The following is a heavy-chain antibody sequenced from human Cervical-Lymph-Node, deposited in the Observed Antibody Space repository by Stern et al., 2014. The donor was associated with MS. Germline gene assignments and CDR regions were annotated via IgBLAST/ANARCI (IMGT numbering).Heavy chain of an antibody. CDR1: GVSFSSYG. CDR2: LIPSVGSP. V-gene: IGHV1-69*06. J-gene: IGHJ3*02. Sequence: QVQLVQSGAEMKRPGSAVKVSCKVSGVSFSSYGIRWVRQALGQGLEWMGRLIPSVGSPKYAPKFQGRVAITADKSTSTAYMELSSLRSEDTAIYYCARDQSGANNAFDIWGQGTLVTVTS. CDR3: ARDQSGANNAFDI. D-gene: IGHD2/OR15-2a*01.